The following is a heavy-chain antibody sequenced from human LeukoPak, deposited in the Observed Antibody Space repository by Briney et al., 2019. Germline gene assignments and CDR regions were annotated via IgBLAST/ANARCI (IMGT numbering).Heavy chain of an antibody. CDR2: ISGSGGST. Sequence: GGSLRLSCAASGFTFSSYAMSWVRQAPGKGLEWVSAISGSGGSTYYAGSVKGRFTISRDNSKNTLYLQMNSLRAEDTAVYYCARAGGRYQLLTYYYYGMDVWGQGTTVTVSS. J-gene: IGHJ6*02. CDR1: GFTFSSYA. D-gene: IGHD2-2*01. CDR3: ARAGGRYQLLTYYYYGMDV. V-gene: IGHV3-23*01.